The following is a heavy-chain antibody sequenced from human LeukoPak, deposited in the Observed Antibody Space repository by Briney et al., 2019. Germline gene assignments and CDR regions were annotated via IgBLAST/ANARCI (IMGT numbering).Heavy chain of an antibody. CDR3: ARMTVGIAAAGKPMDV. D-gene: IGHD6-13*01. V-gene: IGHV4-34*01. J-gene: IGHJ6*03. CDR1: GGSSSGYY. CDR2: INHSGST. Sequence: PSETLSLTCAVYGGSSSGYYWSWIRQPTGKGVEWIGEINHSGSTNYNPSLKSRVTISVDTSKNQFSLKLSSVTAADTAVYYCARMTVGIAAAGKPMDVWGKGTTVTVSS.